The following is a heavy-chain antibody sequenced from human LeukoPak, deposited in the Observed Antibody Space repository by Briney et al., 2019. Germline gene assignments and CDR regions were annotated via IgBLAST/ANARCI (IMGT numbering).Heavy chain of an antibody. CDR2: IYPGDSDT. Sequence: GESLKISCKGSGYSFTSYRIGWVRQMPGKGLEWMGIIYPGDSDTRYSPSFQGQVTISADKSISPAYLQWSSLKASDTAMYYCARLPRVDTAMVTEYYFDYWGQGTLVTVSS. D-gene: IGHD5-18*01. CDR3: ARLPRVDTAMVTEYYFDY. CDR1: GYSFTSYR. V-gene: IGHV5-51*01. J-gene: IGHJ4*02.